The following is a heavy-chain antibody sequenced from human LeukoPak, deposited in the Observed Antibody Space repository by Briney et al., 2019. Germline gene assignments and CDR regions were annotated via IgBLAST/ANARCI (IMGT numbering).Heavy chain of an antibody. CDR2: ISYDGSNK. CDR1: GLIFSKYW. Sequence: GGSLRLSCAASGLIFSKYWMTWVRQAPGKGLEWVAVISYDGSNKYYADSVKGRFTISRDNSKNTLYLQMNSLRAEDTAVYYCAKDLGTWVIGQTNYFDYWGQGTLVTVSS. V-gene: IGHV3-30*18. D-gene: IGHD1/OR15-1a*01. J-gene: IGHJ4*02. CDR3: AKDLGTWVIGQTNYFDY.